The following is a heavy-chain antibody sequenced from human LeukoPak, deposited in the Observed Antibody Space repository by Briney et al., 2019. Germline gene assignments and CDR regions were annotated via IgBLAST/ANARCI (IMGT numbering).Heavy chain of an antibody. CDR1: GFTFSSDA. Sequence: GGSLRLSCEAPGFTFSSDAMSWVRQAPGRGLEWVAAIGPSGSTYYADSVKGRFSISRDNAKNSLYLQMNSLRAEDTAVYYCARGPGSYTLNYYFDYWGQGTLVTVSS. J-gene: IGHJ4*02. D-gene: IGHD1-26*01. V-gene: IGHV3-23*01. CDR2: IGPSGST. CDR3: ARGPGSYTLNYYFDY.